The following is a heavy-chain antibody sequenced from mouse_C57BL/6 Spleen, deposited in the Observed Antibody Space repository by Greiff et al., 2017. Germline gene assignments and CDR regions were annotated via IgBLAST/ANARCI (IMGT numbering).Heavy chain of an antibody. D-gene: IGHD2-12*01. J-gene: IGHJ3*01. CDR1: GFTFSDAW. CDR2: IRNKDNNHAT. Sequence: EVHLVESGGGLVQPGGSMKLSCAASGFTFSDAWMDWVRQSPEKGLEWVAEIRNKDNNHATYYAESVKGRFTISRDDSKSSVYLQMNSLRAEDTGIYSCIWSYTWFAYWGQGTLVTVSA. CDR3: IWSYTWFAY. V-gene: IGHV6-6*01.